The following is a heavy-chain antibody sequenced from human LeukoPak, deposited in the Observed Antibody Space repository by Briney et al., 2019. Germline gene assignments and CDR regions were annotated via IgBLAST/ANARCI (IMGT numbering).Heavy chain of an antibody. D-gene: IGHD6-19*01. Sequence: GASVKVSCKASGYTFTGYYMHWVRQAPGQGLEWMRWINPNSGGTNYAQKFQGRVTMTRDTSISTAYMELSRLRSDDTAVYYCASSYSSGWFDLYYWGQGTLVTVSS. CDR3: ASSYSSGWFDLYY. CDR2: INPNSGGT. V-gene: IGHV1-2*02. J-gene: IGHJ4*02. CDR1: GYTFTGYY.